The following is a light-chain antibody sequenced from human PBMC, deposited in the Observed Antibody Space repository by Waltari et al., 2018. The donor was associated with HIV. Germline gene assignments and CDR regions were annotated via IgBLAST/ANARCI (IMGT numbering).Light chain of an antibody. CDR1: SSNIGTRT. CDR3: AAWDDRMNGFYV. J-gene: IGLJ1*01. V-gene: IGLV1-44*01. Sequence: QSVLTQPPSASGTPGQRGSISCSGSSSNIGTRTVNWFQQLPGTAPTLLIYNNNQRPSGVPDRLSGSKSGTSSSLAISGLQSEDEADYYCAAWDDRMNGFYVFGTGTKVTVL. CDR2: NNN.